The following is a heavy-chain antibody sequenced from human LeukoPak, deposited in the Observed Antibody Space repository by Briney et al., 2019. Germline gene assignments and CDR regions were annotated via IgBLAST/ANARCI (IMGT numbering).Heavy chain of an antibody. CDR3: ARDQYDTWSRRGNFDS. CDR2: INGDGSDT. CDR1: GFTFSSYW. J-gene: IGHJ4*02. V-gene: IGHV3-74*01. D-gene: IGHD3-3*01. Sequence: GGSLRLSCAASGFTFSSYWMHWVRQAPGKGPVWVSRINGDGSDTTYVDSVKGRFTISRDNTKNSLYLQMNSLRAEDTAVFYCARDQYDTWSRRGNFDSWGQGTLVIVSS.